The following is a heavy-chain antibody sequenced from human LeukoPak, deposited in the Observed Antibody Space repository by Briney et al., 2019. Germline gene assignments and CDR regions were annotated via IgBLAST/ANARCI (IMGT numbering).Heavy chain of an antibody. Sequence: RGSLRLSCSASGFAFSNYATHWVRQAPRKGLEYVADINSNGGSTFYADSVKGRFTMSGDNSKNTLYLQMSSLRAEDTAVYYCVKGTSTKYYYYGMDVWGQGTTVTVSS. CDR2: INSNGGST. J-gene: IGHJ6*02. D-gene: IGHD2-2*01. CDR1: GFAFSNYA. CDR3: VKGTSTKYYYYGMDV. V-gene: IGHV3-64D*06.